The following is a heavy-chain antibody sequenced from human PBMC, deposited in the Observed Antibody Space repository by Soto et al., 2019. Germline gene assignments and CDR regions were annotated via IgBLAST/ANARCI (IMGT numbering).Heavy chain of an antibody. Sequence: QVQLQESGPGLVKPSETLSLTCTVSGGSISSYYWSWIRQPPGKGLEWIGYIYYTGSTNYNPSLHSPVTISVATSKTPSSLKLTSVTAADTAVYYSASRYGSAFDIWGQGTMVTVSS. CDR1: GGSISSYY. D-gene: IGHD3-10*01. J-gene: IGHJ3*02. CDR3: ASRYGSAFDI. CDR2: IYYTGST. V-gene: IGHV4-59*01.